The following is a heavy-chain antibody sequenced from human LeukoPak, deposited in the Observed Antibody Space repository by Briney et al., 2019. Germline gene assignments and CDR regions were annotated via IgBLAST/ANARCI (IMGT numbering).Heavy chain of an antibody. Sequence: GASVKVSCKASGYSFTSHDINWVRQATGQGLEWMGWMSPNSGNTGYAQKFQGRITMTRNTSISTAYMELSSLRSEDTAVYYCAREAGDILVVPYYWGQGALVTVSS. J-gene: IGHJ4*02. CDR1: GYSFTSHD. D-gene: IGHD2-2*01. CDR3: AREAGDILVVPYY. V-gene: IGHV1-8*01. CDR2: MSPNSGNT.